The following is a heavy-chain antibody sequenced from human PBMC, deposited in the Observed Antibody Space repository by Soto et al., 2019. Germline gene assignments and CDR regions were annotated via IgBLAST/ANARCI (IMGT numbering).Heavy chain of an antibody. Sequence: QVQLVESGGGVVQPERSLRLSCAASGFTFSSYGMHWVRQAPGKGLEWVAVISYDGSNKYYADSVKGRFTISRDNSKNTLYLQMNSLRAEDTAVYYCAKAGWSGGPPSYWGQGTLVTVSS. J-gene: IGHJ4*02. V-gene: IGHV3-30*18. CDR2: ISYDGSNK. D-gene: IGHD3-3*01. CDR1: GFTFSSYG. CDR3: AKAGWSGGPPSY.